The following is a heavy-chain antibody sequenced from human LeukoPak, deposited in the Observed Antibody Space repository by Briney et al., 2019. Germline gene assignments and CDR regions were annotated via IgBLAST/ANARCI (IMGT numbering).Heavy chain of an antibody. J-gene: IGHJ4*02. CDR3: ARDTLTVTTQFDY. CDR1: GYTFTSYD. Sequence: ASVKVSCKASGYTFTSYDINWVRQATGQGLEWMGWISAYNGNTNYAQKLQGRVTMTTDTSTSTAYMELRSLRSDDTAVYCCARDTLTVTTQFDYWGQGTLVTVSS. CDR2: ISAYNGNT. D-gene: IGHD4-17*01. V-gene: IGHV1-18*01.